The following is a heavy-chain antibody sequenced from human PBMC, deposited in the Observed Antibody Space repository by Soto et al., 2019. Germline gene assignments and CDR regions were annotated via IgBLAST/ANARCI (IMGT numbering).Heavy chain of an antibody. Sequence: PGGSLRLSCAASGFTFSSYAMHWVRQAPAKGLEWVAVISYDGSNKYYADSVKGRFTISRDNSKNTLYLQMNSLRAEDTAVYYCARDSAGYSYGYYYYGMDVWGQGTTVTV. CDR2: ISYDGSNK. CDR1: GFTFSSYA. J-gene: IGHJ6*02. V-gene: IGHV3-30-3*01. D-gene: IGHD5-18*01. CDR3: ARDSAGYSYGYYYYGMDV.